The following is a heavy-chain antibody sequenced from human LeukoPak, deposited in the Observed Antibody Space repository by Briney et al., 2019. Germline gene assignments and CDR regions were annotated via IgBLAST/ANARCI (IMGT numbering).Heavy chain of an antibody. D-gene: IGHD2-2*01. J-gene: IGHJ6*03. CDR1: GGTFSSYA. Sequence: GASVTVSCKASGGTFSSYAFSWVRQAPGQGLDWMAGIIPIFGTANYAQKFQGRVTITTDESTSTAYMELSSLRSEDTAVYYCARVVVPAAKGLGYYYYYYMDVWGKGNTVTVSS. V-gene: IGHV1-69*05. CDR2: IIPIFGTA. CDR3: ARVVVPAAKGLGYYYYYYMDV.